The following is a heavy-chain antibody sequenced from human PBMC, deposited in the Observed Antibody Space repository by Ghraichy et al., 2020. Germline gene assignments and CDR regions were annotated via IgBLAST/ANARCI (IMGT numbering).Heavy chain of an antibody. V-gene: IGHV3-7*01. CDR1: GFTFSRHW. Sequence: GESLNISCAASGFTFSRHWMSWVRQAPGKELEWVANIKQDGSEKYYPDSVNARFSISRDNTRNSLYLQLNSLRAEDTAVYYCARDLEWERLRGTFDAWGQGTMVTVSS. J-gene: IGHJ3*01. D-gene: IGHD3-3*01. CDR2: IKQDGSEK. CDR3: ARDLEWERLRGTFDA.